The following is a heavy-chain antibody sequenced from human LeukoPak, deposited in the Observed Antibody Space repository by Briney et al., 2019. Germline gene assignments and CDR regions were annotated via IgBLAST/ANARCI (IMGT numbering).Heavy chain of an antibody. Sequence: GGSLRVSCAAYGFTFSSYAMTWVSQAPGRGLEWVSAIGARADTSDYADAVKGRLIISRDNAKNTLYLQMNSLRAEDTGVYYCVKRDKGAFDYWGRGTLVTVSS. D-gene: IGHD5-24*01. CDR1: GFTFSSYA. V-gene: IGHV3-23*01. CDR2: IGARADTS. CDR3: VKRDKGAFDY. J-gene: IGHJ4*02.